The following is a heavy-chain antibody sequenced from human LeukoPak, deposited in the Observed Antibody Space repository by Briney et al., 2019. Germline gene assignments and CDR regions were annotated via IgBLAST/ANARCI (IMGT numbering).Heavy chain of an antibody. V-gene: IGHV3-53*01. CDR1: GFTVSNNY. CDR2: IYSGGST. J-gene: IGHJ4*02. Sequence: GGSLRPSCAASGFTVSNNYISWVRQAPGKGLEWVAVIYSGGSTKYADSVKARFTISRDNSKNTVYLQMNSLRADDTAVYYCAGATLDNWGQGTLVTVSS. CDR3: AGATLDN.